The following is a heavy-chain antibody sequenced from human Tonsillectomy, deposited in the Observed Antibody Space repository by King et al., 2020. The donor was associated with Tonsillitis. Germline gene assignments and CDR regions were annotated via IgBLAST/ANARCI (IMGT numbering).Heavy chain of an antibody. Sequence: QVQLVESGGGVVQPGRSLRLSCAASGFTFSSYGMHWVRQAPGKGLEWVAVISYDGNRKNFADSVKGRFTISRDNSKNTLYLQMNSLRAEDTAVYYCARERVYSSDWGIDHWGQGTLVTVSS. CDR2: ISYDGNRK. J-gene: IGHJ4*02. V-gene: IGHV3-33*05. D-gene: IGHD6-19*01. CDR1: GFTFSSYG. CDR3: ARERVYSSDWGIDH.